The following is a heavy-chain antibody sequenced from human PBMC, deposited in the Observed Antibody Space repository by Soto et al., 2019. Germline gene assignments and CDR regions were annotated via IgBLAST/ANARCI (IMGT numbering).Heavy chain of an antibody. CDR2: IYYSGRT. J-gene: IGHJ5*02. D-gene: IGHD4-4*01. CDR1: GGSISSSSYY. V-gene: IGHV4-39*01. Sequence: QLQLQESGPGLVKPSETLSLTCTVSGGSISSSSYYWGWIRQPPGKGLEWIVSIYYSGRTYYDPSLKRRVTISVDTSKNQFSLKLSSVTAADTAVYYCSTVSSWGQGTLVTVSS. CDR3: STVSS.